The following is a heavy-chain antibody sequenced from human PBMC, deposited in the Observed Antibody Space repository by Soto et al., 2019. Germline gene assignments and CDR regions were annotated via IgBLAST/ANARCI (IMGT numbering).Heavy chain of an antibody. Sequence: PSETLSLTCAVSGGSISSGGYSWSWIRQPPGKGLEWIGYIYHSGSTYYNPSLKSRVTISVDRSKNQFSLKLSSVTAADTAVYYCARSEKAGAYYYYGMDVWVQGTTVTVS. CDR2: IYHSGST. V-gene: IGHV4-30-2*01. J-gene: IGHJ6*02. CDR1: GGSISSGGYS. CDR3: ARSEKAGAYYYYGMDV.